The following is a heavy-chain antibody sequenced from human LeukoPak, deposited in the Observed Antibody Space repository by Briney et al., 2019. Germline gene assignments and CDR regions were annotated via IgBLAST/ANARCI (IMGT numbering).Heavy chain of an antibody. V-gene: IGHV4-34*01. CDR2: INHSEST. J-gene: IGHJ6*03. CDR3: ARSSITMVRGVIISNYYYYMDV. Sequence: PSETLSLTCAVYGGSFSGYYWSWIRQPPGKGLEWIGEINHSESTNYNPSLKSRVTISVDTSKNQFSLKLSSVTAADTAVYYCARSSITMVRGVIISNYYYYMDVWGKGTTVTISS. CDR1: GGSFSGYY. D-gene: IGHD3-10*01.